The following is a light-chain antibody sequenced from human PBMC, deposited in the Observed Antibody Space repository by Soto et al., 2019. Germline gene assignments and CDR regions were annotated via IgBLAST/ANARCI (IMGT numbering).Light chain of an antibody. Sequence: SSELTQPPSVSVAPGKTARITCGGTNIGTISVHWYQQKPGQAPVLVIHYDTDRPSGIPERFSGSNSGNTATLTISRVEAGDEADYYCQVWDSRVVFGAGTKLTVL. CDR1: NIGTIS. CDR3: QVWDSRVV. CDR2: YDT. J-gene: IGLJ2*01. V-gene: IGLV3-21*01.